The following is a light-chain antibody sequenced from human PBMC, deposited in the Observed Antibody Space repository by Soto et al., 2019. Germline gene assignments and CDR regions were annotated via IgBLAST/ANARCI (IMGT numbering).Light chain of an antibody. CDR2: WAS. CDR3: NQYYSVTLT. CDR1: QSLLYNSNNKNS. J-gene: IGKJ4*01. V-gene: IGKV4-1*01. Sequence: DIVMTQSPDSLAVSLGERATINCKSSQSLLYNSNNKNSLAWYQQEPGQPPKLLIYWASTRKSGVPDRFSGSGSGTDFTLTISNLQTEDVAVDYCNQYYSVTLTIGGGTKVEIK.